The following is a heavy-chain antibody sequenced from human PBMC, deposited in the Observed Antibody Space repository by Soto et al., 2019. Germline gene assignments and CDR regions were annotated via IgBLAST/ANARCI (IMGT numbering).Heavy chain of an antibody. CDR3: ARDIYSSGAEYSYYGMDV. D-gene: IGHD5-18*01. Sequence: GGSLRLSCVASGFTFGSRAMSWVRQAPGEGLEWVANIKQDGSEKYYVDSVKGRFTISRDNAKNSLYLQMNSLRAEDTAVYYSARDIYSSGAEYSYYGMDVWGQGTTVTVSS. V-gene: IGHV3-7*01. CDR1: GFTFGSRA. J-gene: IGHJ6*02. CDR2: IKQDGSEK.